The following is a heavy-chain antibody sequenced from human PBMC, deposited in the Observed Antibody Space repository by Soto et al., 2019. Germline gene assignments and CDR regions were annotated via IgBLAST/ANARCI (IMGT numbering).Heavy chain of an antibody. CDR1: GGSISSGDYY. CDR3: ARDRYTMVRGGPNYYYYYGMDV. D-gene: IGHD3-10*01. V-gene: IGHV4-30-4*01. CDR2: IYYSGST. J-gene: IGHJ6*02. Sequence: SETLSLTCTVSGGSISSGDYYWSWIRQPPGKGLEWIGYIYYSGSTYYNPSLKSRVTISVDTSKNQFSLKLSSATAADTAVYYCARDRYTMVRGGPNYYYYYGMDVWGQGTTVTVSS.